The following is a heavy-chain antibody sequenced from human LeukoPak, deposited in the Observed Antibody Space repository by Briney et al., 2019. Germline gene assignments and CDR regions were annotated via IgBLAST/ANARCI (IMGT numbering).Heavy chain of an antibody. V-gene: IGHV2-70*11. D-gene: IGHD2-21*01. CDR3: ARIIAGPDYFDS. J-gene: IGHJ4*02. CDR1: GFSLSTSKMC. Sequence: SGPALVKPTQTLTLTCTFSGFSLSTSKMCVNFIRQPPGKALEWLARIDWDDDEYYSTPLRPRLTISKDTSKNQVVLTMTNMDPVDTATYYCARIIAGPDYFDSWGQGTLVTVSS. CDR2: IDWDDDE.